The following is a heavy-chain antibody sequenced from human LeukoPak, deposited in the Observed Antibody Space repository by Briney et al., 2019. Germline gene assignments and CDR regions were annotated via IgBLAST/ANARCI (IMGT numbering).Heavy chain of an antibody. CDR3: ADWNYVHY. Sequence: AGGSLRLSCVVSGFTFSNYAITWVRQAPGKGLEWVSSIGGSGGDTHYADSVKGRFTISRDNFKNTLYLQMNSLRAEDTALYYCADWNYVHYWGQGTLVTVSS. J-gene: IGHJ4*02. CDR2: IGGSGGDT. D-gene: IGHD1-7*01. CDR1: GFTFSNYA. V-gene: IGHV3-23*01.